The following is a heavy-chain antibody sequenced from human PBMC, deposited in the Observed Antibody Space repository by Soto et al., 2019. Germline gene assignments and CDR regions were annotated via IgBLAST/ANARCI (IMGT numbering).Heavy chain of an antibody. D-gene: IGHD3-22*01. Sequence: ASVKVSCKASGYTFTSYGISWGLQAPGQGLEWMGWISAYNGNTNYAQKLQGRVTMTTDTSTSTAYMELSSLRSDDPAVYSCARENWYSYASSGYRYLDLCGRGTMVTASS. V-gene: IGHV1-18*01. J-gene: IGHJ2*01. CDR1: GYTFTSYG. CDR3: ARENWYSYASSGYRYLDL. CDR2: ISAYNGNT.